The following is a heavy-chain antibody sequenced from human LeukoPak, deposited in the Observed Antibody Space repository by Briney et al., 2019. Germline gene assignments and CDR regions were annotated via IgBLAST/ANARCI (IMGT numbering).Heavy chain of an antibody. CDR3: ARVEGPGGQQLLKN. CDR2: IKEDGSEK. V-gene: IGHV3-7*03. D-gene: IGHD6-13*01. Sequence: GGSLRLSCAASGFTFSSFWMNWVRQAPGKGLEWVANIKEDGSEKYYVDSVKGRFTISRDNAKNSLYLQMNSLRAEDTAVYYCARVEGPGGQQLLKNWGQGTLVTVSS. CDR1: GFTFSSFW. J-gene: IGHJ4*02.